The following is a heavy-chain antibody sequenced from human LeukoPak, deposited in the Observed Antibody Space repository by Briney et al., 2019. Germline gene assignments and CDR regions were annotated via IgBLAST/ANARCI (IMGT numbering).Heavy chain of an antibody. CDR1: GGSISSSSYY. CDR3: ARDFGQWLTHWYFDL. V-gene: IGHV4-39*07. CDR2: IYYSGST. D-gene: IGHD6-19*01. J-gene: IGHJ2*01. Sequence: PSETLSLTCTVSGGSISSSSYYWGWIRQPPGKGLEWIGSIYYSGSTYYNPSLKSRVTISVDTSKNQFSLKLSSVTAADTAVYYCARDFGQWLTHWYFDLWGRGTLVTVSS.